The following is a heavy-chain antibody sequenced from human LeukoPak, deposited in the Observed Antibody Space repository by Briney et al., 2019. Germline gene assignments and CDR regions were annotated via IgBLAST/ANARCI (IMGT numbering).Heavy chain of an antibody. V-gene: IGHV3-66*01. J-gene: IGHJ4*02. D-gene: IGHD1-26*01. Sequence: PGGSLRLSCAASGFTVGSSYMSWIRQAPGKGPEWVSIIYSSGTTYYADSVKGRFTISRDNSKNTLYLQMNSLKGDDTAVYYCAKDLGELGNDYWGQGTLVTVSS. CDR3: AKDLGELGNDY. CDR2: IYSSGTT. CDR1: GFTVGSSY.